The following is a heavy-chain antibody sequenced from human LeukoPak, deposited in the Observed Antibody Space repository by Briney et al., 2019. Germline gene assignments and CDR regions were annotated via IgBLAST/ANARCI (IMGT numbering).Heavy chain of an antibody. D-gene: IGHD1-26*01. Sequence: GASVKVSRKSSRYALTNYYMHWVRQAPGQGLEWMGIINPSGGSTIYAQKFQGRVTMTRDTSTSTIYMELSSLRSEDTAVYYCARRNSHIGSYRPSYYFDYWGQGTLVTVSS. CDR1: RYALTNYY. V-gene: IGHV1-46*01. CDR3: ARRNSHIGSYRPSYYFDY. J-gene: IGHJ4*02. CDR2: INPSGGST.